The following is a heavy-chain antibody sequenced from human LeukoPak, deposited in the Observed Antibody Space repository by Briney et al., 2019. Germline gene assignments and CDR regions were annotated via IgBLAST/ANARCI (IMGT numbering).Heavy chain of an antibody. CDR3: ARDLEVVVAATLLDY. D-gene: IGHD2-15*01. V-gene: IGHV1-46*01. CDR2: INPSGGST. Sequence: ASVKVSCKASGYTFTSYYMHWVRQAPGQGLEWMGIINPSGGSTSYAQKFQGRVTMTRDTSTSTVYMELSSLRSEDTAVYYCARDLEVVVAATLLDYWGQGTLVTVSS. CDR1: GYTFTSYY. J-gene: IGHJ4*02.